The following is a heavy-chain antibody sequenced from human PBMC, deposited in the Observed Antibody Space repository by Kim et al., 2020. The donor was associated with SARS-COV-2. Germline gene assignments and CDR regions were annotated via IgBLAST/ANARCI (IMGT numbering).Heavy chain of an antibody. J-gene: IGHJ4*02. CDR3: ARDVGTAGVRIDY. D-gene: IGHD3-10*01. CDR2: IWYDGSNK. Sequence: GGSLRLSCAASGFTFSSYGMHWVRQAPGKGLEWVGVIWYDGSNKYYADSVKGRFTISRDNSKNTLYLQMNSLRAEDTAVYYCARDVGTAGVRIDYLGQGTLVTVSS. CDR1: GFTFSSYG. V-gene: IGHV3-33*01.